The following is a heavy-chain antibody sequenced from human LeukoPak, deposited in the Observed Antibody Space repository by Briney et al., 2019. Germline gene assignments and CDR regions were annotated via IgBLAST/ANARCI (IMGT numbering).Heavy chain of an antibody. CDR2: SYWNNDK. Sequence: SGPTLVKPTQTLTLTCTFSGFSLATDGVAVAWIRQPPGKALEWLAVSYWNNDKSYSPSLKSRLTMTKDTAKNQVVLIMTNMAPVDTGTYYCAHKGRGSGSYTMWGQGILVTVSS. D-gene: IGHD3-10*01. CDR1: GFSLATDGVA. J-gene: IGHJ4*02. CDR3: AHKGRGSGSYTM. V-gene: IGHV2-5*01.